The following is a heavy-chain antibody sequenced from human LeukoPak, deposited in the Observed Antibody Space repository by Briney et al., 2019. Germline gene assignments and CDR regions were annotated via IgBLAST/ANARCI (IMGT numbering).Heavy chain of an antibody. D-gene: IGHD3/OR15-3a*01. CDR1: GFKFSDHY. V-gene: IGHV3-74*01. CDR2: IKSDGSET. Sequence: GGSLRLSCAASGFKFSDHYIDWVRQGPGKGLECVSRIKSDGSETQYADSVKGRFTISRDNAHNTLYLQMTSLRPEDTAVYYCARVISYFDLWGQGALVTASS. J-gene: IGHJ4*02. CDR3: ARVISYFDL.